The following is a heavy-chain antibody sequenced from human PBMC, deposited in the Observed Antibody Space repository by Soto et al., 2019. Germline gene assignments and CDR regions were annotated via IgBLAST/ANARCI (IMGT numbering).Heavy chain of an antibody. CDR3: ARVSGSYYSGMDV. Sequence: QVQLQESGPGLVKPSGTLSLTCAVSGGSISSSNCWSWVRQPPGKGLEWIGEIYHSGSTNFNPSLKSPVTISVDKSKNQFSLKLNSVTAADTAVYYCARVSGSYYSGMDVWGQGTTVTVSS. V-gene: IGHV4-4*02. CDR1: GGSISSSNC. CDR2: IYHSGST. J-gene: IGHJ6*02.